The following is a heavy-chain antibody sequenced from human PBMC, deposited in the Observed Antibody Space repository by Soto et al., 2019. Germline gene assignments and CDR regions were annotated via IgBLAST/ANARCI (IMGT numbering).Heavy chain of an antibody. Sequence: SETLSLTCAVSGGSISSSNWWSWVRQPPGKGLEWIGEIYHSGSTNYNPSLKSRVTISVDKSKNQFSLKLSSVTAADTAVYHCAREIAVAGMDWFDPWGQGTLVTVSS. J-gene: IGHJ5*02. CDR1: GGSISSSNW. CDR3: AREIAVAGMDWFDP. V-gene: IGHV4-4*02. D-gene: IGHD6-19*01. CDR2: IYHSGST.